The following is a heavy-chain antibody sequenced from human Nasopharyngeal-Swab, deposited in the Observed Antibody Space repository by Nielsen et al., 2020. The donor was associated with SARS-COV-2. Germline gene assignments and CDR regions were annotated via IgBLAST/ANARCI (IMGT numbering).Heavy chain of an antibody. CDR3: ARGAPGY. V-gene: IGHV4-34*01. CDR2: IYHSGRT. CDR1: GGSFSDYN. Sequence: SETLPLTCAVSGGSFSDYNWSWIRQPPGKGLEWIGNIYHSGRTNYNPSLKSRLAISIDTSKKQFSLKLSSVTAADTAVYYCARGAPGYWGQGTLVTVSS. J-gene: IGHJ4*01.